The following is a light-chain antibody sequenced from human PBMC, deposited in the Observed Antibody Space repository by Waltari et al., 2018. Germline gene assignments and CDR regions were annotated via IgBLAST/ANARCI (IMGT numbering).Light chain of an antibody. J-gene: IGLJ3*02. Sequence: QSALTQPASVSGSPGQSVTISCTGTSSDSVDSDFVSWYQQHPGKAPKLIIFDVTTRPSGVSNRFSGSKSGSTASLTISGLQAEDEADYFCSSYPRTGTWLFGGGTKLTVL. V-gene: IGLV2-14*03. CDR3: SSYPRTGTWL. CDR2: DVT. CDR1: SSDSVDSDF.